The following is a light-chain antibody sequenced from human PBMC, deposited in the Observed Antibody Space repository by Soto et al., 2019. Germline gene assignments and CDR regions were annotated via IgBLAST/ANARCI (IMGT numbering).Light chain of an antibody. CDR1: QSVDSN. CDR2: GAS. J-gene: IGKJ1*01. Sequence: EVVMTQSPATLSVSPGERATLSCWASQSVDSNLAWYQQKPGQAPRLLIYGASTRATGIPARFSGSGSGTEFTLTISSLQSEDCAIYYCQHYNHWPPWTCGQGTKVESK. CDR3: QHYNHWPPWT. V-gene: IGKV3-15*01.